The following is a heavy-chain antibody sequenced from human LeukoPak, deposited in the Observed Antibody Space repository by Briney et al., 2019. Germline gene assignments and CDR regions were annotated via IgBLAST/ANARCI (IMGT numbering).Heavy chain of an antibody. CDR2: ISGVGSNT. D-gene: IGHD1-1*01. V-gene: IGHV3-23*01. Sequence: GGSLILSCAASGFTFSNYAMTWVRQAPGKGLEWVSVISGVGSNTDYADSVKGRFTISRDNSKNTLSLQMNSLRAEDTAIYYCAKLVGTGTATTDYWGQGTLVTVSS. J-gene: IGHJ4*02. CDR1: GFTFSNYA. CDR3: AKLVGTGTATTDY.